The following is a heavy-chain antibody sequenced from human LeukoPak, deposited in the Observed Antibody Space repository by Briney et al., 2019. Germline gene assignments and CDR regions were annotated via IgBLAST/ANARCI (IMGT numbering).Heavy chain of an antibody. Sequence: GGSLRLSCAASGFTFSSYEMNWVRQAPGKGLEWVSYISSSGSTIYYADSVKGRFTISRDNAKNSLYLQMNSLRAEDTAVYYCARGEGPGYSSSWYYFDYWGQGTLVTVSS. CDR1: GFTFSSYE. D-gene: IGHD6-13*01. V-gene: IGHV3-48*03. CDR3: ARGEGPGYSSSWYYFDY. J-gene: IGHJ4*02. CDR2: ISSSGSTI.